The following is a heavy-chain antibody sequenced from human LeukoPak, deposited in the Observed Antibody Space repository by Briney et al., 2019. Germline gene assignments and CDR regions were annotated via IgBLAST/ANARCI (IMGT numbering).Heavy chain of an antibody. CDR2: ISSSGSAK. Sequence: PGRSLRLSCAASGFTFSSYGMNSVRQAPGKGLEWVSYISSSGSAKYYADSVKGRFTISRDNVKNSLYLQMNSLRDEDTAVYYCARDWGLAARPDYWGQGTLVTVSS. V-gene: IGHV3-48*02. CDR1: GFTFSSYG. CDR3: ARDWGLAARPDY. D-gene: IGHD6-6*01. J-gene: IGHJ4*02.